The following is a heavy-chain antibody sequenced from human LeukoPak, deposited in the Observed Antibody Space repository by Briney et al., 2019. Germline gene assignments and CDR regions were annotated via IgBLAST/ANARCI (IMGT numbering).Heavy chain of an antibody. V-gene: IGHV4-59*01. CDR2: IYYSGST. Sequence: PSETLSLTCTVSGGSISSYYWSWIRQPPGKGLEWIGYIYYSGSTNYNPSLKSRVTISVDTSKNQFSLKLSSVTAADTAVYYCARDYWNGGLFDYWGQGTLVTVSS. CDR1: GGSISSYY. CDR3: ARDYWNGGLFDY. J-gene: IGHJ4*02. D-gene: IGHD1-1*01.